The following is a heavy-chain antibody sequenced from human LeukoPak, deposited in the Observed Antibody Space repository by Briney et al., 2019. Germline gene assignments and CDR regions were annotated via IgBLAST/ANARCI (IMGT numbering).Heavy chain of an antibody. Sequence: ASVKVSCKASGYTFTSYDINWVRRATGQGLEWMGWMNPNSGNTGYAQKFQGRVTITRNTSISTAYMELSSLRSEDTAVYYCARLNSYVAFDIWGQGTMVTVSS. CDR2: MNPNSGNT. CDR1: GYTFTSYD. D-gene: IGHD5-18*01. CDR3: ARLNSYVAFDI. J-gene: IGHJ3*02. V-gene: IGHV1-8*03.